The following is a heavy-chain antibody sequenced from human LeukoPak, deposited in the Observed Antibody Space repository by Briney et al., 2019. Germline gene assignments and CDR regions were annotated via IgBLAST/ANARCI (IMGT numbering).Heavy chain of an antibody. CDR3: ARNSGYGDFDY. V-gene: IGHV3-30-3*01. CDR1: GFTVSSYA. D-gene: IGHD5-12*01. CDR2: ISYDGSTK. J-gene: IGHJ4*02. Sequence: GGSLRLSCAASGFTVSSYAMHWVRQAPGMGLEWVAVISYDGSTKHYVDSVKGRFTISRDNSKNTLYLQMNSLRADDTAVYYCARNSGYGDFDYWGQGTLVTVSS.